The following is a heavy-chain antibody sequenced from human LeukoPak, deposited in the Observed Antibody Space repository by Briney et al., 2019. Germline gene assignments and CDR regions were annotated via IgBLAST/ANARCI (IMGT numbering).Heavy chain of an antibody. D-gene: IGHD3-22*01. V-gene: IGHV1-2*02. J-gene: IGHJ3*02. CDR3: ARETSGGYYDSSGTPDAFDI. Sequence: ASVKVSCKASGYTFTGYYMHWVRQAPGQGLEWMGWINPNSGGTNYAQKFQGRVTMTGDTSISTAYMELSRLRSDDTAVYYCARETSGGYYDSSGTPDAFDIWGQGTMVTVSS. CDR2: INPNSGGT. CDR1: GYTFTGYY.